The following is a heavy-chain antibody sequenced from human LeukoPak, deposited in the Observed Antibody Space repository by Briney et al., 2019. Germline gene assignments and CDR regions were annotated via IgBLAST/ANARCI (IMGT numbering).Heavy chain of an antibody. CDR1: GFTFSSHS. V-gene: IGHV3-48*01. Sequence: GGSLRLSCAASGFTFSSHSMNWVRQAPGKGLEWVSYISSSSSTIYYADSVKGRFTISRDNAKNSLYLQMNSLRAEDTAVYYCARRGSSWSFDYWGQGTLVTVSS. D-gene: IGHD6-13*01. CDR2: ISSSSSTI. CDR3: ARRGSSWSFDY. J-gene: IGHJ4*02.